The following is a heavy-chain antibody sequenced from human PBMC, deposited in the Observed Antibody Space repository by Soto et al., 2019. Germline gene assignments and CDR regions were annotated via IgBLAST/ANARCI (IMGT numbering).Heavy chain of an antibody. CDR3: ARSWYHRPDLSSDP. CDR1: AGSTFTYY. V-gene: IGHV4-59*01. Sequence: TVSAGSTFTYYWSWIRQPPGKALEWIGYIQYSGNPNYNPSLKGRATVSLDTSKNQFSLRLSSVTAADTAVYFCARSWYHRPDLSSDPWGPGTLVTVSS. J-gene: IGHJ5*02. CDR2: IQYSGNP. D-gene: IGHD2-2*01.